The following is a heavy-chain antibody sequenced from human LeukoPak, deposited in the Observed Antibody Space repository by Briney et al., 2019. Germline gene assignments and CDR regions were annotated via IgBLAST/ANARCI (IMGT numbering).Heavy chain of an antibody. J-gene: IGHJ6*03. D-gene: IGHD3-10*01. V-gene: IGHV3-30*04. CDR1: GFTFSSYA. CDR2: ISYDGSNK. Sequence: GGSLRLSCAASGFTFSSYAMHWVRQAPGKGLEWVAVISYDGSNKYSADSVKGRFTISRDNSKNTLYLQMNSLRAENTAVYYCARKGKRITMVRGVITPRGYYYMDVWGKGTTVTVSS. CDR3: ARKGKRITMVRGVITPRGYYYMDV.